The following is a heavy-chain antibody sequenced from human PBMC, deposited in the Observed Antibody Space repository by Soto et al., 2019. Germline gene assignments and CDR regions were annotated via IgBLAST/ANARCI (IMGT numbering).Heavy chain of an antibody. V-gene: IGHV3-30*18. CDR2: ISYHGNDK. D-gene: IGHD6-13*01. CDR1: GFTFSDYG. CDR3: AKDRSRSWTFDY. Sequence: QAQLVESGEGVVQPGRSLTLSCAASGFTFSDYGMHWVRQAPGKGLEWVAIISYHGNDKYYADSVKGRFTISRDNSKNTLYLQMNSLRAEDTAVYYCAKDRSRSWTFDYWGQGTLVTVSS. J-gene: IGHJ4*02.